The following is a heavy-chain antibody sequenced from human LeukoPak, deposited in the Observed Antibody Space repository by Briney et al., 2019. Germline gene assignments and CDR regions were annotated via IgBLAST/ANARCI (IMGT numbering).Heavy chain of an antibody. Sequence: SETLSLTCTVSGGSISSGGYYWGWIRQHPGKGLEWIGYIFTGGSTYYNPSLKSRVTISVDTSKNQFSLKMSSVTAADTAVYYCARDSSGYAYFDYWGQGTLVTVSS. J-gene: IGHJ4*02. CDR1: GGSISSGGYY. D-gene: IGHD3-22*01. CDR2: IFTGGST. V-gene: IGHV4-31*03. CDR3: ARDSSGYAYFDY.